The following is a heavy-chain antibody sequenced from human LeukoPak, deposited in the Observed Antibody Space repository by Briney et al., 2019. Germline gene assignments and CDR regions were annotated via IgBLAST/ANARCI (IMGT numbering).Heavy chain of an antibody. CDR2: ISGSGGST. D-gene: IGHD5-18*01. J-gene: IGHJ4*02. CDR3: ARMDTAMVYRDY. Sequence: GGSLRLSCAASGFTFSSYAMSWVRQAPGKGLEWVSAISGSGGSTYYADSVKGRFTISRDNAKNSLYLQMNSLRAEDTAVYYCARMDTAMVYRDYWGQGTLVTVSS. V-gene: IGHV3-23*01. CDR1: GFTFSSYA.